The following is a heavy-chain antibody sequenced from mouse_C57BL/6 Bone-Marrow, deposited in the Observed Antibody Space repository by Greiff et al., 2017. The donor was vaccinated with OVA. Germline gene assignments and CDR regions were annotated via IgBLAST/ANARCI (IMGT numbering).Heavy chain of an antibody. CDR2: INPNNGGT. J-gene: IGHJ3*01. D-gene: IGHD1-1*01. CDR1: GYTFTDYN. Sequence: VQLKQSGPELVKPGASVKIPCKASGYTFTDYNMDWVKQSHGKSLEWIGDINPNNGGTIYNQKFKGKATLTVDKSSSTAYMELRSLTSEDTAVYYCARLLRYEAYWGQGTLVTVSA. CDR3: ARLLRYEAY. V-gene: IGHV1-18*01.